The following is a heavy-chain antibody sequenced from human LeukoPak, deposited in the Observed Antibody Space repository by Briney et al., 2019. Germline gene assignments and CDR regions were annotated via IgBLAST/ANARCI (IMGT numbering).Heavy chain of an antibody. D-gene: IGHD1-26*01. CDR3: ASGPSYSGSNEYFDY. V-gene: IGHV7-4-1*02. J-gene: IGHJ4*02. Sequence: ASVKVSCKASGYTFTSYAMNWVRQAPGQGLEWMGWINTNTGNPTYAQGFTGRFVFSLDTSVSTTYLQISSLKAEGTAVYYCASGPSYSGSNEYFDYWGQGTLVTVSS. CDR1: GYTFTSYA. CDR2: INTNTGNP.